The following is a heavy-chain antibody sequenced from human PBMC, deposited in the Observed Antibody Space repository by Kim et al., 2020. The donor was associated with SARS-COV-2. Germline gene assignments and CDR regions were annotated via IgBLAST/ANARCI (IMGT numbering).Heavy chain of an antibody. V-gene: IGHV3-74*01. Sequence: GGSLRLSCAASGFTFSSYWMLWVRQAPEKGLVYVSHINSDGSTRNYADPVKGRFAISRDNAKNTVYLQMNSLTVDDMGIYYCARLTNTWIIDPWGQGTLVTVSS. CDR1: GFTFSSYW. CDR3: ARLTNTWIIDP. J-gene: IGHJ5*02. CDR2: INSDGSTR. D-gene: IGHD2-2*03.